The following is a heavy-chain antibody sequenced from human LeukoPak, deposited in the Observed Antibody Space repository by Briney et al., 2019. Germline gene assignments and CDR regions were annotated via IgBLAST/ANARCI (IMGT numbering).Heavy chain of an antibody. J-gene: IGHJ6*02. D-gene: IGHD3-3*01. CDR2: IWSDGTNK. V-gene: IGHV3-33*08. Sequence: GRSLRLSCAASRFTFSSYGMHWVRQAPGKGPEWVAMIWSDGTNKYYADSVKGRFTISRDNSKNTLYLQMNSLRAEDTAVYYCAKITEWLSPYYYGMDVWGQGTTVTVSS. CDR1: RFTFSSYG. CDR3: AKITEWLSPYYYGMDV.